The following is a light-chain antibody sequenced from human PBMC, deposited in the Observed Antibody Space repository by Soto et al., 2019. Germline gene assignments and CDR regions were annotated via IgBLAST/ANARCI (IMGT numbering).Light chain of an antibody. CDR1: SGHSNYV. J-gene: IGLJ2*01. Sequence: HLVLTQSPSASASLGASVKLTCTLRSGHSNYVIAWHQQQPEKGPRYLMKLNSDGSHSKGDGIPDRFSGSSSGAERYLTNSSLQSEDEADYSWQTWDTGIRVFGGGTKLTVL. CDR2: LNSDGSH. CDR3: QTWDTGIRV. V-gene: IGLV4-69*01.